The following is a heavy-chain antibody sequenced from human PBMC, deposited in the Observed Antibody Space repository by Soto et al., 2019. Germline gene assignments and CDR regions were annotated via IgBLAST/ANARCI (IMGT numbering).Heavy chain of an antibody. CDR3: AREMSPGGNYYYYYMDV. V-gene: IGHV3-7*01. Sequence: GGSLRLSCAASGFTFSSYWMSWVRQAPGKGLEWVANIKQDGSEKYYVDPVKGRFTISRDNAKNSLYLQMNSLRAEDTAVYYCAREMSPGGNYYYYYMDVWGKGTTVTVSS. J-gene: IGHJ6*03. CDR1: GFTFSSYW. CDR2: IKQDGSEK. D-gene: IGHD3-16*01.